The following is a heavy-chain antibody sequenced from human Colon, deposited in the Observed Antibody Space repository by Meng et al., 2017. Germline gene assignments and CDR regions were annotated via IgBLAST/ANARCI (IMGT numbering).Heavy chain of an antibody. CDR3: ARDSGYDKNWFDP. CDR1: GRSVLSNSYY. Sequence: GQFLGSGPVLVGPWATLSLTCTVSGRSVLSNSYYWSWIRQPPGKELEWIGFIYYSGSTNYTPSLKSRVTISVDTSKNQFSLKVSSVTAADTAVYYCARDSGYDKNWFDPWGQGTLVTVSS. J-gene: IGHJ5*02. CDR2: IYYSGST. V-gene: IGHV4-61*01. D-gene: IGHD5-12*01.